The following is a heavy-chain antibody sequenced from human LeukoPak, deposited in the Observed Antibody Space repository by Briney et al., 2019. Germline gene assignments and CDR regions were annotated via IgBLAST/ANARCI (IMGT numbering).Heavy chain of an antibody. J-gene: IGHJ4*02. Sequence: KPSEMLPLCCTVSGGSSSGYDGSWLRQPPGKGLEWIGYIYYSGSTNYTPSLKSRVTISVDTSKNQFSLKLSSVTAADTAVYYCARGPSSVNVDYWGQGTLVTVSS. V-gene: IGHV4-59*08. CDR2: IYYSGST. CDR3: ARGPSSVNVDY. D-gene: IGHD3-22*01. CDR1: GGSSSGYD.